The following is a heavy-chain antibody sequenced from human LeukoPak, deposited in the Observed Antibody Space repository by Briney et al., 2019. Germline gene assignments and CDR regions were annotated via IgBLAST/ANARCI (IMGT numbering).Heavy chain of an antibody. CDR3: ARIAGDPARDDYHLDY. J-gene: IGHJ4*02. V-gene: IGHV1-69*05. CDR2: IIPVFDTA. Sequence: ASVKVSCKASGGTFSSYAITWVRQAPGEGLEWVGGIIPVFDTANYAQKFQGRVTITTDESTGTAYMELSSLRSEDTAFFYCARIAGDPARDDYHLDYWGQGTLVTISS. D-gene: IGHD4-11*01. CDR1: GGTFSSYA.